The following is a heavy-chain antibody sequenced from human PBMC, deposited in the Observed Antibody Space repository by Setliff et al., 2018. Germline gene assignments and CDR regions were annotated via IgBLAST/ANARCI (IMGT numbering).Heavy chain of an antibody. CDR3: ARNPENSPLDF. V-gene: IGHV3-66*02. J-gene: IGHJ4*02. Sequence: GGSLRLSCVASGFTFSRYWMNWVRQAPGKGLEWVSVIYTGGNTYYADSVKGRFTISRDNSKNTLYLQMNSLRAEDTAVYYCARNPENSPLDFWGQGTLVTVSS. CDR2: IYTGGNT. CDR1: GFTFSRYW.